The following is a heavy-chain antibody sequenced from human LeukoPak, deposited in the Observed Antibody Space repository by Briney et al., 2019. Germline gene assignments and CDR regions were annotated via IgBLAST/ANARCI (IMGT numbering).Heavy chain of an antibody. J-gene: IGHJ6*03. CDR2: ISYDGSNK. D-gene: IGHD6-19*01. Sequence: PGGSLRLSCAASGFTFSSYSMNWVRQAPGKGLEWVAVISYDGSNKYYADSVKGRFTISRDNSKNTLYLQMNSLRAEDTAVYYCAKGAVAGTSGYMDVWGKGTTVTVSS. CDR1: GFTFSSYS. V-gene: IGHV3-30*18. CDR3: AKGAVAGTSGYMDV.